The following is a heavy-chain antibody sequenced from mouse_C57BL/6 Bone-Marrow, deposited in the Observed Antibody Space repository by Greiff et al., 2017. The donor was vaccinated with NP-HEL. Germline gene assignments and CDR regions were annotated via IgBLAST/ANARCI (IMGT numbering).Heavy chain of an antibody. V-gene: IGHV1-85*01. Sequence: QVQLQQSGPELVKPGASAKLSCKASGYTFTSYDINWVKQRPGQGLEWIGWIYPRDGSTKYNEKFKGKATLTVDTSSSTAYMELHSLTSEDSAVYFCARGGLRAWFAYWGQGTLVTVSA. D-gene: IGHD2-4*01. CDR2: IYPRDGST. CDR1: GYTFTSYD. CDR3: ARGGLRAWFAY. J-gene: IGHJ3*01.